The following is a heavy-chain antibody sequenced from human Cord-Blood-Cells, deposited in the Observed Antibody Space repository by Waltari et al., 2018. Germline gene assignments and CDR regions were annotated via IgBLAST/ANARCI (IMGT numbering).Heavy chain of an antibody. D-gene: IGHD6-6*01. CDR3: ARDSGSSSSFDY. CDR2: IWYDGSNK. J-gene: IGHJ4*02. CDR1: GFTFVSYA. V-gene: IGHV3-33*01. Sequence: QVQLVESGGGVVQPGRSLELSWAASGFTFVSYAIHWFGQAPGKGLGWVAVIWYDGSNKYYADSVKGRFTISRDNSKNTLYLQMNSLRAEDTAVYYCARDSGSSSSFDYWGQGTLVTVSS.